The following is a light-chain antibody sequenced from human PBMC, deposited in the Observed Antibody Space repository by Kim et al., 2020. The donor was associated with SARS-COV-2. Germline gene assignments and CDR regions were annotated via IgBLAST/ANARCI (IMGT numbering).Light chain of an antibody. J-gene: IGKJ5*01. V-gene: IGKV1-33*01. CDR1: QDIGKH. CDR3: QQSKNFPIT. Sequence: DIQMTQSPSSLSASVGNRVTITCLASQDIGKHLNWYQQKPGKAPKVLIYDASNLEIGAPSRFSGSGSGTDFSFTISSLQPEDMATYYCQQSKNFPITFGQGTRLDIK. CDR2: DAS.